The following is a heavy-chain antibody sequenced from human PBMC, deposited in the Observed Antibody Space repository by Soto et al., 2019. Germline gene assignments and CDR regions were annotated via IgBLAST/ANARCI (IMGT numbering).Heavy chain of an antibody. Sequence: PSETLSLTCTVSGGSISSYYWNWIRQPPGKGLEWIGYIYYSGSTNYNPSIKSRVATSIDTSKNQISLKLSSVTAADTALYFCARDAGDSSGSYDPTFDFWGQGILVTVSS. CDR3: ARDAGDSSGSYDPTFDF. J-gene: IGHJ4*02. CDR1: GGSISSYY. D-gene: IGHD3-22*01. CDR2: IYYSGST. V-gene: IGHV4-59*01.